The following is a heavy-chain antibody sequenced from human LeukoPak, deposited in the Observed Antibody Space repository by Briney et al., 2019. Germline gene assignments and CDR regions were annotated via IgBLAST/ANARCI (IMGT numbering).Heavy chain of an antibody. D-gene: IGHD1-26*01. Sequence: SETLSLTCIVSGGSLSSFYWTWIRQPPGRGLEWIGYIYYSGSTNYNPSLKSRVTISVDTSKNQFSLKVSSVTAADTAVYYCARLVGATEAFDIWGQGTMVTVSS. V-gene: IGHV4-59*01. J-gene: IGHJ3*02. CDR1: GGSLSSFY. CDR2: IYYSGST. CDR3: ARLVGATEAFDI.